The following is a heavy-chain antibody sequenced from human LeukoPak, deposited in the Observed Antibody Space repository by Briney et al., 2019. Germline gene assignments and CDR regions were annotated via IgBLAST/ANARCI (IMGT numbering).Heavy chain of an antibody. Sequence: PGGSLRLSCAASGFTFSSYGMHWVRQAPGKGLEWVAFIRYDGSNKYYADSVKGRFTISRDNSKNTLYLQMNSLRAEDTAVYYCASAVVVPAAAKWGSDYWGQGTLVTVSS. J-gene: IGHJ4*02. V-gene: IGHV3-30*02. CDR2: IRYDGSNK. CDR3: ASAVVVPAAAKWGSDY. D-gene: IGHD2-2*01. CDR1: GFTFSSYG.